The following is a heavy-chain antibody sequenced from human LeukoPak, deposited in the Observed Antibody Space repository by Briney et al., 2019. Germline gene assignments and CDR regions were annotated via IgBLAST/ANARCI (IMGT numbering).Heavy chain of an antibody. CDR1: GGSISSSSYY. CDR2: IYYSGST. V-gene: IGHV4-39*01. J-gene: IGHJ4*02. Sequence: SETLSLTCTVSGGSISSSSYYWGWIRQPPGKGLEWIGSIYYSGSTYYSPSLKSRVTISVDTSKNQFSLKLSSVTAADTAVYYCARLSTVTTDFDYWGQGTLVTVSS. CDR3: ARLSTVTTDFDY. D-gene: IGHD4-17*01.